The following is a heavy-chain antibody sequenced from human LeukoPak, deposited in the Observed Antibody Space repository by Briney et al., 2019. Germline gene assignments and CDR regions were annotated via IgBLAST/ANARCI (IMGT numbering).Heavy chain of an antibody. CDR1: GFTVSSNY. Sequence: GGSLRLSWAASGFTVSSNYMSWARQAPGKGLEWVSVIYSGGSTYYADSVKGRFTISRDNSKNTLYLQMNSLRAEDTAVYYCAREWATVTTDWGQGTLVTVSS. J-gene: IGHJ4*02. D-gene: IGHD4-17*01. CDR3: AREWATVTTD. CDR2: IYSGGST. V-gene: IGHV3-66*01.